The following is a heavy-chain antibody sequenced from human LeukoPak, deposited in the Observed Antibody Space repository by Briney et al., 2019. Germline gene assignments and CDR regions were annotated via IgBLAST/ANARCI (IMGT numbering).Heavy chain of an antibody. CDR3: ARGVGGPDYGGNRNWYFDL. CDR2: IYYSGST. V-gene: IGHV4-30-4*01. J-gene: IGHJ2*01. Sequence: SQTLSLTCTVSGASISSGDYYWSWLRQPPGKGLEWIGYIYYSGSTYYNPSLKSRVTISVDTSKNQFSLKLSSVTAADTAVYYCARGVGGPDYGGNRNWYFDLWGRGTLVTVSS. D-gene: IGHD4-23*01. CDR1: GASISSGDYY.